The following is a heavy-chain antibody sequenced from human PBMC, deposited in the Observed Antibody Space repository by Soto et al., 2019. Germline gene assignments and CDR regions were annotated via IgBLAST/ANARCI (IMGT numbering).Heavy chain of an antibody. J-gene: IGHJ6*02. V-gene: IGHV3-30*18. CDR1: GFTFSSYG. CDR2: ISYDGSNK. D-gene: IGHD6-13*01. CDR3: AKEGIAAAAYYGMDV. Sequence: QVQLVESGGGVVQPGRSLRLSCAASGFTFSSYGMHWVRQAPGKGLEWVAVISYDGSNKYYADSVKGRFTISRDNSKNTLYLQMNSLRAEETAVYYCAKEGIAAAAYYGMDVWGQGTTVTVSS.